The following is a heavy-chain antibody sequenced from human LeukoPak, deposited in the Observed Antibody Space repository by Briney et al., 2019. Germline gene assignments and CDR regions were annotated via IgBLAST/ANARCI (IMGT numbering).Heavy chain of an antibody. CDR1: GYTFTGYY. D-gene: IGHD6-6*01. CDR3: ARDGESSSSPVYYYYMDV. V-gene: IGHV1-2*02. CDR2: INPNSGGT. Sequence: ASVKVSCKASGYTFTGYYMHWVRQAPGQGLEWMGWINPNSGGTNCRVTMTRDTSISTAYMELSRLRSDDTAVYYCARDGESSSSPVYYYYMDVWGKGTTVAVSS. J-gene: IGHJ6*03.